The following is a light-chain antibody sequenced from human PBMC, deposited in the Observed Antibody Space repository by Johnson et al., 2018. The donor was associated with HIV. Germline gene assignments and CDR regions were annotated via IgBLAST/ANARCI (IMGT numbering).Light chain of an antibody. Sequence: QSVLTQPPSVSAAPGQKVTISCSGSSSTIGTNYVSWFQQFPGTAPKLLIFDKNKRPSGIPDRFSASQSGTSATLGITGLQTGDEADYYCGTWDSSLRTGFFGTGTKVTVL. V-gene: IGLV1-51*01. CDR1: SSTIGTNY. CDR3: GTWDSSLRTGF. J-gene: IGLJ1*01. CDR2: DKN.